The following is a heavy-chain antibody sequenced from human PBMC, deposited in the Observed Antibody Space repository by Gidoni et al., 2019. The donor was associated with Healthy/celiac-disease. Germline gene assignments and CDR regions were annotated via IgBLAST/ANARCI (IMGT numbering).Heavy chain of an antibody. V-gene: IGHV4-34*01. CDR1: GGSFSGYY. D-gene: IGHD1-1*01. Sequence: QVQLQQWGAGLLKPSETLSLTCAVDGGSFSGYYWTWIRQPPGKGLEWIGEINHSGSTNYNPSLKSRVTISVDTSKNQFSLKLSSVTAADTAVYYCARMGTTMFSVDYWGQGTLVTVSS. CDR2: INHSGST. CDR3: ARMGTTMFSVDY. J-gene: IGHJ4*02.